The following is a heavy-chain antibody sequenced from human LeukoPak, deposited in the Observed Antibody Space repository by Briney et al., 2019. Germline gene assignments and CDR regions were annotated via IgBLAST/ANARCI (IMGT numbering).Heavy chain of an antibody. CDR2: IIPIFGTA. CDR3: AREGSIAAAGRYFDY. J-gene: IGHJ4*02. V-gene: IGHV1-69*06. D-gene: IGHD6-13*01. Sequence: SVKVSCKASGGTFSSYAISWVRQAPGQGLERMRGIIPIFGTANYAQKFQGRVTITADKSTSTAYMELSSLRSEDTAVYYCAREGSIAAAGRYFDYWGQGTLVTVSS. CDR1: GGTFSSYA.